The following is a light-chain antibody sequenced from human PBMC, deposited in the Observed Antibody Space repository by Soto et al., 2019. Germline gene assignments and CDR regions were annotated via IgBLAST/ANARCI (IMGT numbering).Light chain of an antibody. CDR3: QQYFSYFPWT. Sequence: DIQMTQSPSTLSASVGDTVAITCRASQSVSGYLAWYQQRPGEAPRLLIYDDSTLQSGVPSRFSGSGSGTEFTLTISSLRPDDFATYYCQQYFSYFPWTFGQGTKVEIK. V-gene: IGKV1-5*01. CDR2: DDS. CDR1: QSVSGY. J-gene: IGKJ1*01.